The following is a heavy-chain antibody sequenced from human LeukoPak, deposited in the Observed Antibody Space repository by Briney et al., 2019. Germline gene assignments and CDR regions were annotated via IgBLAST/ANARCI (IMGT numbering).Heavy chain of an antibody. CDR1: RFTFNSYA. V-gene: IGHV3-23*01. CDR3: ARDPCHGALDY. D-gene: IGHD2-2*01. J-gene: IGHJ4*02. CDR2: IGGSNGIT. Sequence: GGSLRLSCAASRFTFNSYAMSWVRQAPGKGLEWVSVIGGSNGITFYVGSVKGRFTISRDNSKDTLYLQMNSLRAEDTAVYYCARDPCHGALDYWGQGALVTVSS.